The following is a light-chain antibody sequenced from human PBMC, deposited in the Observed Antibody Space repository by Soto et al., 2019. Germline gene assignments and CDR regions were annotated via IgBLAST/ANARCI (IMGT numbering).Light chain of an antibody. J-gene: IGKJ5*01. CDR2: KAS. CDR3: QQYNNYPYT. Sequence: DIQMTQSPSTLSASLGDRVTITCRASQSINTWLAWYQQKAGKAPKLLIYKASSLQSGVPSRFSGSGSGTGFSLTISSLQPDDFATYYCQQYNNYPYTFGQGTRLEIK. CDR1: QSINTW. V-gene: IGKV1-5*03.